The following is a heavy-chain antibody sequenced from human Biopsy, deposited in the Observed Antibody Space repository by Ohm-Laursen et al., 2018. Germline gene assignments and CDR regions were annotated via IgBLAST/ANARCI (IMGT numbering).Heavy chain of an antibody. J-gene: IGHJ4*02. CDR1: GDSFTNYA. CDR3: ARDALGGGSYRFFY. CDR2: IIPIFGTA. V-gene: IGHV1-69*13. Sequence: GASVKVSCKASGDSFTNYAISWVRQAPGQGLEWMGGIIPIFGTANYAQKFQGRVTITADESTSTAYMELSSLRSDDTAVYYCARDALGGGSYRFFYWGQGSLVTVSS. D-gene: IGHD1-26*01.